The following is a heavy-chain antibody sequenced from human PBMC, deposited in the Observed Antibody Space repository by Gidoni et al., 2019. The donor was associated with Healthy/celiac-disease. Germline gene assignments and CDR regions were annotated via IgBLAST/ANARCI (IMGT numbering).Heavy chain of an antibody. CDR2: IYTSGST. J-gene: IGHJ6*02. V-gene: IGHV4-61*02. D-gene: IGHD6-13*01. CDR3: ARDFLEQQLVQVNRAGMDV. CDR1: GGSTSSGSYY. Sequence: QVQLQESGPGLVKPSQTLSLTCTVSGGSTSSGSYYWSWIRQPAGKGLEWIGRIYTSGSTNYNPSLKSRVTISVDTSKNQFSLKLSSVTAADTAVYYCARDFLEQQLVQVNRAGMDVWGQGTTVTVSS.